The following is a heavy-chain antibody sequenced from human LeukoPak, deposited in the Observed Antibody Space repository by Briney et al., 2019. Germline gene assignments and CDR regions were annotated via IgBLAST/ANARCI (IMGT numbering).Heavy chain of an antibody. J-gene: IGHJ3*02. CDR3: ATHLMRSGYDPYDAFDI. CDR2: FVPEDGET. Sequence: ASVKVSCTVSGYTLTELSMHWVRQAPGKGLEWMGGFVPEDGETIYAQKFQGRVTMTEDTSTDTAYMELSSLRSEDTAVYYCATHLMRSGYDPYDAFDIWGQGTMVTVSS. V-gene: IGHV1-24*01. D-gene: IGHD5-12*01. CDR1: GYTLTELS.